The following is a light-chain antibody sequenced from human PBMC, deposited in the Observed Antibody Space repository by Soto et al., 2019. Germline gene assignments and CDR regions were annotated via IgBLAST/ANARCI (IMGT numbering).Light chain of an antibody. V-gene: IGKV1-39*01. CDR3: QQSYSTPYT. CDR1: QSVNSL. J-gene: IGKJ2*01. Sequence: DIQMTQSPSSLSASIGDRVTITCRASQSVNSLLNWYQQRPGKAPKLLIYAASSLQSGVSSRFSGSGSGTDFTLTISSLQSEDFATFYCQQSYSTPYTFGQGTKVEIK. CDR2: AAS.